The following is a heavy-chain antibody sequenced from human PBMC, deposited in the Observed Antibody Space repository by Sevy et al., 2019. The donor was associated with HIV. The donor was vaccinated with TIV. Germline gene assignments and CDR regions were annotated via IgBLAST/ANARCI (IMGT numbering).Heavy chain of an antibody. CDR3: VRDDRDGYFEY. CDR1: GSTFTGYY. V-gene: IGHV1-2*02. Sequence: ASVKVSCKASGSTFTGYYMHWMRQAPGQGLEWMGWINPDSGGPTYAPKFQGRVTLTRDTSICTAYMDLSRLKSDDTAVYYCVRDDRDGYFEYWGQGTLVTVSS. CDR2: INPDSGGP. J-gene: IGHJ4*02.